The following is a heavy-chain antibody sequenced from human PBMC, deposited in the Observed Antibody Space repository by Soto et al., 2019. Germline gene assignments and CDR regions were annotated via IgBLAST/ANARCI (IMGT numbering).Heavy chain of an antibody. Sequence: QVQLVESGGGVVQPGGSLRLSCAASGFTFSNYGMHWVRQAPGKGLEWVAVISYDGSNKYYADSVKGRFTISRDNSKNTLYLQMNSLTTEDTAVYYCAREWVWFGAHPIDYWGQGTLVTVSS. CDR3: AREWVWFGAHPIDY. D-gene: IGHD3-10*01. CDR2: ISYDGSNK. J-gene: IGHJ4*02. V-gene: IGHV3-30*03. CDR1: GFTFSNYG.